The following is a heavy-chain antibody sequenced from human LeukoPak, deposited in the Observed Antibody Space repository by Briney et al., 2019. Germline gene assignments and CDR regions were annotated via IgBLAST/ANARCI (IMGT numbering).Heavy chain of an antibody. D-gene: IGHD1-14*01. CDR1: GFTFDDYA. CDR3: ARTDPFDY. Sequence: GGSLRLSCAASGFTFDDYAMHWVRQAPGEGMEWVSGISWNSGSIGYADSVKGRFTISRDNARNSVYLQMSSLRVEDTAVYYCARTDPFDYWGQGTLVTVSS. V-gene: IGHV3-9*01. CDR2: ISWNSGSI. J-gene: IGHJ4*02.